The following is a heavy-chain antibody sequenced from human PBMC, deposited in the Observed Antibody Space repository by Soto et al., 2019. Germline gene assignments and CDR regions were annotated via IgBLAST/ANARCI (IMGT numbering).Heavy chain of an antibody. CDR2: IIAYIGDT. CDR1: GFTFNIYG. J-gene: IGHJ3*02. D-gene: IGHD3-9*01. CDR3: ATLQTLYDILTGYYSPAPFDI. V-gene: IGHV1-18*04. Sequence: GASVKVACKASGFTFNIYGFTWMRQAPGQGLEWLGWIIAYIGDTNYAQKFQGRVTITADKSTSTAYMELSSLRSEDTAVYYCATLQTLYDILTGYYSPAPFDIWGQGTMVTVSS.